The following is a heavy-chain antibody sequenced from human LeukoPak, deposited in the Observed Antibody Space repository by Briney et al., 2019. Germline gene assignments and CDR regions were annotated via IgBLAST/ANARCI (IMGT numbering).Heavy chain of an antibody. CDR2: IAYDGVNK. CDR1: GFTFSSYA. D-gene: IGHD3-10*01. J-gene: IGHJ4*02. CDR3: ARDPQAYYYGSGSPAI. Sequence: GGSLRLSCAASGFTFSSYAMHWVRQAPGKGLEWVAVIAYDGVNKFFADSVKDRFSISRDNSKNTLYLQMNSLRDDDTAVYYCARDPQAYYYGSGSPAIWGRGTLVTVSS. V-gene: IGHV3-30*04.